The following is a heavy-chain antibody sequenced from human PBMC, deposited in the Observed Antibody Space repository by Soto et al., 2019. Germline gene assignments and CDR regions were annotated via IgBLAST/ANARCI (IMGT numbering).Heavy chain of an antibody. CDR1: GYTFTNYW. V-gene: IGHV5-51*01. Sequence: GESLKISCKGSGYTFTNYWIGWVRQMPGKGLEWMGIIYPGDSDAKYNPSFQGQVTISADKSITTTYLRWTSLKASDTAIYYCAASIFYYGMDVWGQGTTVTVSS. CDR2: IYPGDSDA. CDR3: AASIFYYGMDV. J-gene: IGHJ6*02.